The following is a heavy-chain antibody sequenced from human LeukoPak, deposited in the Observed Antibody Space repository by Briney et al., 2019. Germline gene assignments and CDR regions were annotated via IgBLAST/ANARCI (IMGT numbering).Heavy chain of an antibody. CDR3: ARAYYSTSWFPH. J-gene: IGHJ5*02. D-gene: IGHD3-10*01. CDR1: GVSLNGYY. CDR2: INHSGRT. Sequence: TSETLSLTCAVSGVSLNGYYWGWIRQTPGKGLEWIGEINHSGRTNYNPSLKSRVTISADTSKNQFSLELRSVTAADTAVYYCARAYYSTSWFPHWGQGALVTVFS. V-gene: IGHV4-34*01.